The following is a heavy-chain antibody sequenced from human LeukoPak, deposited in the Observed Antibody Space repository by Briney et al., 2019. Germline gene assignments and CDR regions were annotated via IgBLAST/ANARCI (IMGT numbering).Heavy chain of an antibody. CDR2: IKQDGSEK. Sequence: PGGSLRLSCAASGFTFSSYWMSWVRQAPGKGLEWVANIKQDGSEKYYVDSVKGRFTISRDNAKNSLYLQMNSLRAEDTAVYYCARETGYYDFWSGYIDYWGQGTLVTVSS. J-gene: IGHJ4*02. D-gene: IGHD3-3*01. CDR3: ARETGYYDFWSGYIDY. V-gene: IGHV3-7*01. CDR1: GFTFSSYW.